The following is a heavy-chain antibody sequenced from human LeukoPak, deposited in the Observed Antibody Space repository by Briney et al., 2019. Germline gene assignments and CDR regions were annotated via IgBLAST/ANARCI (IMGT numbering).Heavy chain of an antibody. J-gene: IGHJ4*02. CDR3: ARGSGWYDTPFDY. V-gene: IGHV3-23*01. CDR1: GFTFSSYA. D-gene: IGHD6-19*01. Sequence: GGSLRLSCAASGFTFSSYAMSWVRQAPGKGLEWVSAISGSGGSTYYADSVKGRFTISRDNSKNTLYLQMNSLRAEDTAVYYCARGSGWYDTPFDYWGQGTLVTVSS. CDR2: ISGSGGST.